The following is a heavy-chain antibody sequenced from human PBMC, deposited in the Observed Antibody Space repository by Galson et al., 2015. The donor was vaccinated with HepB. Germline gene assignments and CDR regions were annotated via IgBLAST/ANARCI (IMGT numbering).Heavy chain of an antibody. CDR3: AKGTAVGDKEGAK. CDR1: GFNFSAYF. D-gene: IGHD2-21*01. Sequence: SLRLSCAASGFNFSAYFMRWVRQAPGKGLECVSSISESGDKTFYADSVKGRFTISRDNSKNTMHLQMNSLRGEDTALYYCAKGTAVGDKEGAKWGQGTLVTV. CDR2: ISESGDKT. V-gene: IGHV3-23*01. J-gene: IGHJ4*02.